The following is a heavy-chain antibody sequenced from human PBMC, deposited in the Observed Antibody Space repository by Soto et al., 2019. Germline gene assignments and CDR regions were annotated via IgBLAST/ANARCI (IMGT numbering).Heavy chain of an antibody. CDR2: IYYSGST. D-gene: IGHD2-15*01. CDR3: ASGCSGGSCYHYYYYMDV. Sequence: QVQLQESGPGLVKPSQTLSLTCTVSGGSISSGGYYWSWIRQHPGKGLEWIGYIYYSGSTYYNPTVKIRVTISVDTSKSQFSLQLSSVTAADTAVYYCASGCSGGSCYHYYYYMDVWGKGTTVTVSS. CDR1: GGSISSGGYY. J-gene: IGHJ6*03. V-gene: IGHV4-31*03.